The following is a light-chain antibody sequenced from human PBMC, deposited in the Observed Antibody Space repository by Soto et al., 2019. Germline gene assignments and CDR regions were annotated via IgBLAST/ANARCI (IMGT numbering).Light chain of an antibody. CDR3: QQYGTPPYT. CDR1: QSIISNY. Sequence: EIELTQSPCSLSSSLGDRASLSCRSSQSIISNYLAWFQQIPGQAPRLLISTASSMATDIPYRFSGSGSGTDFTLTISRLEPEDIAVYYCQQYGTPPYTFGQGTRLEIK. V-gene: IGKV3-20*01. J-gene: IGKJ5*01. CDR2: TAS.